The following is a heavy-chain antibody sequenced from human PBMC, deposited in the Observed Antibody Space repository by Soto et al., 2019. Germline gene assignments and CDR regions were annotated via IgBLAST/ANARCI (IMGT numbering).Heavy chain of an antibody. Sequence: GGSLRLSCAASGFSFSSFAMNWVRQAPGKGLEWVSIISGSADSTFYADSVKGRFTISRDNSKSTLYLQINSLRAEDTAVYYCAKTRGVMIYAIQVYGVEGWGKGTTVTVSS. V-gene: IGHV3-23*01. J-gene: IGHJ6*04. CDR1: GFSFSSFA. CDR3: AKTRGVMIYAIQVYGVEG. D-gene: IGHD2-21*01. CDR2: ISGSADST.